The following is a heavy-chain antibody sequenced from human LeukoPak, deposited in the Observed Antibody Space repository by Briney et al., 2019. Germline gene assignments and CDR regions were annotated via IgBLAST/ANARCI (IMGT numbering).Heavy chain of an antibody. CDR2: ISAYNGNT. V-gene: IGHV1-18*01. D-gene: IGHD5-12*01. CDR1: GYTFTSYG. Sequence: ASVKVSCKSSGYTFTSYGISWVRQAPGQGLEWMGWISAYNGNTNYAQKLQGRVTMTTDTSTSTAYMELRSLRSDDTAVYYCARVRGRSGYDFTFDYWGQGTLVTVSS. J-gene: IGHJ4*02. CDR3: ARVRGRSGYDFTFDY.